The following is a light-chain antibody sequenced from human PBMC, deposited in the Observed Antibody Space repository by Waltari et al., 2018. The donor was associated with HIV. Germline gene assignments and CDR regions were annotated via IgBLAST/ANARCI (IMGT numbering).Light chain of an antibody. CDR1: SGHRSYA. Sequence: QVVLTQSPFASASLGASVKLTCTLSSGHRSYAIAWHQQPSEKGPRYLMKVIGDGSHIKGDGIPDRFSGSSSGAERYLTISSLQFEDEADYYCQTWGTGIQVFGGGTKLTVL. V-gene: IGLV4-69*02. CDR2: VIGDGSH. CDR3: QTWGTGIQV. J-gene: IGLJ3*02.